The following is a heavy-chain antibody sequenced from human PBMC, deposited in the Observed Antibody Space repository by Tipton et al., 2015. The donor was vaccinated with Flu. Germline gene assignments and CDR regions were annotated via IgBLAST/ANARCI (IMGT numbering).Heavy chain of an antibody. Sequence: TLSLTCTVSGGSISSYYWSWIRQPPGKGLEWIGYIYYSGGTNYNPSLKSRVTISVDTSKNQFSLKLSSVTAADTAVYYCAEGYCSGGSCYLSYWGQGTLVTVSS. J-gene: IGHJ4*02. CDR3: AEGYCSGGSCYLSY. V-gene: IGHV4-59*01. CDR2: IYYSGGT. D-gene: IGHD2-15*01. CDR1: GGSISSYY.